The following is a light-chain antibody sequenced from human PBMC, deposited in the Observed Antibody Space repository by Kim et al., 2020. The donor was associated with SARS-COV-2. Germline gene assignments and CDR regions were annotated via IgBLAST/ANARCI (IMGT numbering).Light chain of an antibody. CDR1: SANIGAGYD. Sequence: GVTMSGAGGSANIGAGYDVNWYQQLPGTAPKLLISNNYNRPSGVPDRFSGSKSDTSASLAITGLQAEDEADYFCQSYDGSLSGWVFGGGTQLTVL. CDR3: QSYDGSLSGWV. CDR2: NNY. J-gene: IGLJ3*02. V-gene: IGLV1-40*01.